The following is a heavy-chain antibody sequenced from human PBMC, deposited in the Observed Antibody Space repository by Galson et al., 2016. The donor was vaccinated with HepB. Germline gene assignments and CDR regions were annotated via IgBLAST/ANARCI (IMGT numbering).Heavy chain of an antibody. J-gene: IGHJ6*02. CDR3: ANDTGHCHGGVCYSPRGMDV. CDR1: GFTFSSYS. V-gene: IGHV3-21*01. D-gene: IGHD2-15*01. CDR2: ISSNNYI. Sequence: SLRLSCAASGFTFSSYSLNWVRQAPGKGLEWVSFISSNNYIYYADSVQGRFTISRDNAKNSLYLQMHSLRAEDTAVYYCANDTGHCHGGVCYSPRGMDVWGQGTTVTVS.